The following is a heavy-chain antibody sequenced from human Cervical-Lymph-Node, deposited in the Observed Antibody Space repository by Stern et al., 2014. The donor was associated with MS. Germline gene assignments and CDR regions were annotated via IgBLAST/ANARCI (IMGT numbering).Heavy chain of an antibody. CDR2: ISGNGGKT. J-gene: IGHJ6*02. D-gene: IGHD6-6*01. Sequence: VQLVQSGGGLVQPGRSLRLSCAASGFTFDDYAMHWVRQAPGEGLEWVSGISGNGGKTDYADSVKGRFTISRDNAKNSLYLQMDSLRAEDTALYYCAKDMRCGSSYAMDVWGQGTTVTVSS. CDR3: AKDMRCGSSYAMDV. CDR1: GFTFDDYA. V-gene: IGHV3-9*01.